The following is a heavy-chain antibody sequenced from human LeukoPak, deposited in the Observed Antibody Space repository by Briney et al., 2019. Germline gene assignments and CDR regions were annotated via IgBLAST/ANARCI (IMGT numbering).Heavy chain of an antibody. Sequence: SETLSLTCTVSGGSISSYYWSWIRQPAGKGPEWIGRIYTSGSTNYNPSLKSRVTMSVDTSKNQFSLKLSSVTAADTAVYYCARDTRRYGDYYFDYWGQGTLVTVSS. CDR3: ARDTRRYGDYYFDY. CDR1: GGSISSYY. V-gene: IGHV4-4*07. D-gene: IGHD4-17*01. J-gene: IGHJ4*02. CDR2: IYTSGST.